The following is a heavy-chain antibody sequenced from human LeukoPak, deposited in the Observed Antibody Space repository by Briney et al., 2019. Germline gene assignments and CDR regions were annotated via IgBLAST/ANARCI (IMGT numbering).Heavy chain of an antibody. CDR2: INHSGST. J-gene: IGHJ6*02. Sequence: PSETLSLTCAVYGVSFSGYYWSWIRQPPGKGLEWIGEINHSGSTNYNPSLKSRVTISVDTSKNQFSLKLSSVTAADTAVYYCARLSPMVRGYGMDVWGQGTTVTVSS. V-gene: IGHV4-34*01. D-gene: IGHD3-10*01. CDR3: ARLSPMVRGYGMDV. CDR1: GVSFSGYY.